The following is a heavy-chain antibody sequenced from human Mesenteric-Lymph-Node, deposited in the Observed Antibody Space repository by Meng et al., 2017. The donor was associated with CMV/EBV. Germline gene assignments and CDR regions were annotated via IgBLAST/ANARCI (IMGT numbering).Heavy chain of an antibody. CDR3: TKDQGISGYSMDV. D-gene: IGHD3-3*01. Sequence: GESLKISCAASGFIFSSYEMNWVRQAPGKGLEWVSYISSSGSTIYYAESVKGRFTLSRDNAKNSLYLQMNSLRAEDTAVYYCTKDQGISGYSMDVWGQGTTVTVSS. CDR2: ISSSGSTI. CDR1: GFIFSSYE. V-gene: IGHV3-48*03. J-gene: IGHJ6*02.